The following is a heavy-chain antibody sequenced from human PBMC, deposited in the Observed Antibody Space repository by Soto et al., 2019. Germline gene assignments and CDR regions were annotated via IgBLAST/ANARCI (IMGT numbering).Heavy chain of an antibody. CDR1: GFTFSSYS. Sequence: VQLVESGGGLVQPGGSLRLSCAASGFTFSSYSMNWVRQAPGKGLEWVSYISSSSSTIYYADSVKGRFTISRDNAKNSLYLQMNSLRAEDTAVYYCARDLHWGYCSGGSCYSVFDYWGQGTLVTVSS. D-gene: IGHD2-15*01. J-gene: IGHJ4*02. CDR2: ISSSSSTI. V-gene: IGHV3-48*01. CDR3: ARDLHWGYCSGGSCYSVFDY.